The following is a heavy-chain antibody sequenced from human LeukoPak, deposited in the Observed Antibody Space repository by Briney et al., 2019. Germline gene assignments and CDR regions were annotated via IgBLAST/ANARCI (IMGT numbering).Heavy chain of an antibody. CDR3: AKVGLDEQLKRNYYYYMDV. V-gene: IGHV3-30*18. CDR1: GFTFSSYG. J-gene: IGHJ6*03. Sequence: PGRSLRLSCAASGFTFSSYGMHWVRQAPGKGLEWVAVISYDGSNKYYADSVKGRFTISRDNSKNTLYLQMNTLRAEDTAVYYCAKVGLDEQLKRNYYYYMDVWGKGTTVTVSS. D-gene: IGHD6-13*01. CDR2: ISYDGSNK.